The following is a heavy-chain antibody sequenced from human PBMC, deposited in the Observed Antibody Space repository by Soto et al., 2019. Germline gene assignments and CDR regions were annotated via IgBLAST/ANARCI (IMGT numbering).Heavy chain of an antibody. Sequence: SSETLSLTCTVSGGSISSSSYYWGWIRQPPGKGLEWIGSIYYSGSTYYNPSLKSRVTISVDTSKNQFSLKLSSVTAADTAVYYCARHEGASGSSYYYYYGMDVWGQGTTVTVSS. CDR3: ARHEGASGSSYYYYYGMDV. V-gene: IGHV4-39*01. CDR1: GGSISSSSYY. D-gene: IGHD3-10*01. J-gene: IGHJ6*02. CDR2: IYYSGST.